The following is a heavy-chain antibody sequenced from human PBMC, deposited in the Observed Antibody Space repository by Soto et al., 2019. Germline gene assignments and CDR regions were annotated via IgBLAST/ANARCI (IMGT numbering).Heavy chain of an antibody. CDR2: ISSSSSYI. J-gene: IGHJ5*02. CDR3: ARDLGRSSGWYLVGYWFDP. Sequence: GGSLRLSCAASGFTFSSYSMNWVRQAPGKGLEWVSSISSSSSYIYYADSVKGRFTISRDNAKNSLYLQMNSLRAEDTAVYYCARDLGRSSGWYLVGYWFDPWGQGTLVTVSS. CDR1: GFTFSSYS. D-gene: IGHD6-19*01. V-gene: IGHV3-21*01.